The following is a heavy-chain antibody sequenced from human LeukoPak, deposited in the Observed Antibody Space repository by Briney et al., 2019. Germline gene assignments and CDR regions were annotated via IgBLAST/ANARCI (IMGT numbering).Heavy chain of an antibody. V-gene: IGHV1-69*05. CDR1: GGTFSSYA. J-gene: IGHJ3*02. D-gene: IGHD6-13*01. CDR3: ASLSRPGSSWKAFDI. Sequence: SVKVSCKASGGTFSSYAISWVRQAPGQGLEWMGGIIPIFGTANYARKFQGRVTITTDESTSTAYMELSSLRSEDTAVYYCASLSRPGSSWKAFDIWGQGTMVTVSS. CDR2: IIPIFGTA.